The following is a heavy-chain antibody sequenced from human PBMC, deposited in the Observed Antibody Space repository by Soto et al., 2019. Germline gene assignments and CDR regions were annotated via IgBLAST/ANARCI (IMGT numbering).Heavy chain of an antibody. CDR3: AKDVSPRTSYLHY. V-gene: IGHV3-9*01. CDR2: ISWNSGTI. D-gene: IGHD2-2*01. Sequence: LRLSCAASGFTFDDYAMHWVRQPPGKGLEWVSGISWNSGTIGYADSVKGRFTISRDNAKNSLYLQMSSLRAEDTAFYYCAKDVSPRTSYLHYWGQGTLVTVSS. J-gene: IGHJ4*02. CDR1: GFTFDDYA.